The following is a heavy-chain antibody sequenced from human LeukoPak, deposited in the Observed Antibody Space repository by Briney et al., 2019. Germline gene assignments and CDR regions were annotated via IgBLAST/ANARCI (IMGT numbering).Heavy chain of an antibody. D-gene: IGHD6-19*01. V-gene: IGHV3-7*01. CDR1: GFTFSDFW. CDR2: IKPDGSQK. Sequence: GGSLRLSCAASGFTFSDFWMAWVRQAPGRGLEWVANIKPDGSQKYYVGPVKGRFSISRDNAENSLYLQMNSLRAEDTAGYYCANSGWSLRDYWGQGTLVTVSS. J-gene: IGHJ4*02. CDR3: ANSGWSLRDY.